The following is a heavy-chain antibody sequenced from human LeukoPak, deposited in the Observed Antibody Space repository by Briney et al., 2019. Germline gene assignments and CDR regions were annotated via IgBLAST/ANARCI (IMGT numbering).Heavy chain of an antibody. CDR1: GATVSGTY. Sequence: GGSLRLSCVVSGATVSGTYMTWVRQAPGKGLEWVSVIDSGDRTHYADSVKGRFTVSRDNSKNTVYLQMNSLRAEDTAVYYCAKEGVWGQGTTVTVSS. J-gene: IGHJ6*02. CDR3: AKEGV. CDR2: IDSGDRT. V-gene: IGHV3-66*01.